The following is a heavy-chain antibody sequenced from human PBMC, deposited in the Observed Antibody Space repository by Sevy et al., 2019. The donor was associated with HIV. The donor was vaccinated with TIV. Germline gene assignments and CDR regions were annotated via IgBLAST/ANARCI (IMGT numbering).Heavy chain of an antibody. CDR2: ISWNSYRI. CDR3: AKDMGGIETLDYYSYYGMDV. D-gene: IGHD2-21*01. V-gene: IGHV3-9*01. CDR1: GFRFDDYA. Sequence: GGSLRLSCAASGFRFDDYAMHWVRQVPGKSPEWVSGISWNSYRIDYGDSVRGRFTISRDNAKNSLSLQMNSLRVEDTAVYYCAKDMGGIETLDYYSYYGMDVWGQGTTVTVSS. J-gene: IGHJ6*02.